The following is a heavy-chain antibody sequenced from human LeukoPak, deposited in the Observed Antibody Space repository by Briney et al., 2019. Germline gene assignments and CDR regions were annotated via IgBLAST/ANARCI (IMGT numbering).Heavy chain of an antibody. D-gene: IGHD2-2*01. CDR1: GGSISSSSYY. V-gene: IGHV4-39*01. J-gene: IGHJ4*02. Sequence: PSETLSLTCTVSGGSISSSSYYWGWIRQPPGKGLEWVGSIYYSGSTYYSPSLKSRVTISLDTSKNQFSLKLSSVTAADTAVYYCARSLSAGVVPAAIDYWGQGTLVTVSS. CDR3: ARSLSAGVVPAAIDY. CDR2: IYYSGST.